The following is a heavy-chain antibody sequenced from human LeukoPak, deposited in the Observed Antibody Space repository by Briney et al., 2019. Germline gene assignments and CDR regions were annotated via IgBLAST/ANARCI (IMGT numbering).Heavy chain of an antibody. CDR2: IKQDGSEK. CDR1: AFIFSGHW. CDR3: ARAGAAAFDY. D-gene: IGHD6-13*01. J-gene: IGHJ4*02. V-gene: IGHV3-7*03. Sequence: GGSLRLSCEASAFIFSGHWLNWVRQAPGKGLEWVANIKQDGSEKYYVDSVKGRFTISRDNAKNSLYLQMNSLRAEDTAVYYCARAGAAAFDYWGQGTLVTVSS.